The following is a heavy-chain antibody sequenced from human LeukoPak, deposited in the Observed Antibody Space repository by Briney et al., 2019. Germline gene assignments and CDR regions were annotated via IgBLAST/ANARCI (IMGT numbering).Heavy chain of an antibody. D-gene: IGHD2-2*01. J-gene: IGHJ3*02. V-gene: IGHV4-59*08. CDR1: GGSISGYY. CDR3: ARLRGLDCSTTSCSRLNAFDI. Sequence: SETLSLTCTISGGSISGYYWGWIRQPPGKGLEWIGYINFIGNTNYNPSLKSRVTISEDTSKNLFSLRLSSVTAADTAVYYCARLRGLDCSTTSCSRLNAFDIWGLGTVITVSS. CDR2: INFIGNT.